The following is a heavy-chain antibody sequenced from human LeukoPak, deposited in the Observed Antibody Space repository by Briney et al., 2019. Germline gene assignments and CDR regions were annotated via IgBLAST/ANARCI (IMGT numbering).Heavy chain of an antibody. CDR1: GFTVSSNY. CDR2: IYSGGST. D-gene: IGHD5-18*01. V-gene: IGHV3-53*01. Sequence: PGGSLRLSCAASGFTVSSNYMSWVRQAPGKGLEWVSVIYSGGSTYYADSVKGRFTISRDNSKNSLYLQMNSLRAEDTSVYYCATVYIYGSPTSYFDYWGQGTLVTVSS. CDR3: ATVYIYGSPTSYFDY. J-gene: IGHJ4*02.